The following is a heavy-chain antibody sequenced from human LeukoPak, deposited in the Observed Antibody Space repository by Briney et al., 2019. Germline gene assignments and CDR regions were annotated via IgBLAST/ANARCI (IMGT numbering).Heavy chain of an antibody. Sequence: GASVKVSCKASGYTFTSYYMHGVRQAPGEGIEWMAIINPSGGSTSYAQKFQGRVTMTRDMSTSTVYMELSSLRSEDTAVYYCARFDTTAVAGTNDAFDIWGQGTMVTVSS. CDR2: INPSGGST. CDR3: ARFDTTAVAGTNDAFDI. CDR1: GYTFTSYY. J-gene: IGHJ3*02. V-gene: IGHV1-46*01. D-gene: IGHD6-19*01.